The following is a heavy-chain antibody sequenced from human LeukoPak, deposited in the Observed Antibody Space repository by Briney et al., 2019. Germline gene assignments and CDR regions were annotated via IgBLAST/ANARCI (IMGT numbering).Heavy chain of an antibody. V-gene: IGHV1-2*02. D-gene: IGHD6-19*01. Sequence: ASVKVPCKASGYTFTGYYMHWVRQAPGQGLEWMGWINPNSGGTNYAQKFQGRVTMTRDTSISTAYMELSRLRSDDTAVYYCARDRGSGRYNWFDPWGQGTLVTVSS. CDR1: GYTFTGYY. J-gene: IGHJ5*02. CDR2: INPNSGGT. CDR3: ARDRGSGRYNWFDP.